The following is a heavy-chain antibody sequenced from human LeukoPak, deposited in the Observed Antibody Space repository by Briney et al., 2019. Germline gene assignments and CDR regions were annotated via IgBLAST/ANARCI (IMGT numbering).Heavy chain of an antibody. Sequence: GASVKVSCKASGYTFTSYYMHWVRQAPGQGLEWMGIINPSGDSTSYAQKFQGRVTMTRDTSTSTVYMELSSLRSEDTAVYYCARGGDIVVVPAASRFDYWGQGTLVTVSS. CDR2: INPSGDST. CDR3: ARGGDIVVVPAASRFDY. D-gene: IGHD2-2*01. CDR1: GYTFTSYY. J-gene: IGHJ4*02. V-gene: IGHV1-46*01.